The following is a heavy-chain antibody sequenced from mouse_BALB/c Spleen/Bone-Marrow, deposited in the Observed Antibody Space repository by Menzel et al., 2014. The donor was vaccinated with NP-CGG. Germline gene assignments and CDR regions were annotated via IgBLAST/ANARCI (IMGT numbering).Heavy chain of an antibody. Sequence: QVQLQQSGPGLGSPSQSLSITCTVSGFSLTSYGVHWVRQPLGKGLEWLGVIWAGGSTNYNSALMSRLSISKDNSKSXVFLKMNSLQTDDTAMYYCARRGDGYYLDYWGQGTTLTVSS. CDR1: GFSLTSYG. D-gene: IGHD2-3*01. CDR3: ARRGDGYYLDY. V-gene: IGHV2-9*02. J-gene: IGHJ2*01. CDR2: IWAGGST.